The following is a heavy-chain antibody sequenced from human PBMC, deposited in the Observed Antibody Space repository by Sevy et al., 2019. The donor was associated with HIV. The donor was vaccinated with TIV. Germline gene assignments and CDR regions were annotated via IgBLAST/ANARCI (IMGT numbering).Heavy chain of an antibody. D-gene: IGHD3-10*01. CDR2: IKPDGSEK. V-gene: IGHV3-7*01. Sequence: GGSLRLSCVASGFTFSNYWMSWVRQAPGKGLEWVANIKPDGSEKYYVDSVKGRFSISRANAKNSLYLQMNSLRAEDTAVYYCARVWVVVRGTSDMTAALDIGGQGTMVTVS. CDR1: GFTFSNYW. J-gene: IGHJ3*02. CDR3: ARVWVVVRGTSDMTAALDI.